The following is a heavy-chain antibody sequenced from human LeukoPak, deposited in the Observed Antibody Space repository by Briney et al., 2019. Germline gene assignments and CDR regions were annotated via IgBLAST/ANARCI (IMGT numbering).Heavy chain of an antibody. J-gene: IGHJ4*02. V-gene: IGHV3-23*01. CDR3: AKAYAFVGANYFDY. CDR1: GFTFSTYA. CDR2: IGVTT. Sequence: GGSLRLSCAASGFTFSTYAMSWVRQAPGKGLEWVSAIGVTTYYADSVKGRFTISRDNSKNTLYLQMNNLRAEDAAIYYCAKAYAFVGANYFDYWGQGTLVTVSS. D-gene: IGHD1-26*01.